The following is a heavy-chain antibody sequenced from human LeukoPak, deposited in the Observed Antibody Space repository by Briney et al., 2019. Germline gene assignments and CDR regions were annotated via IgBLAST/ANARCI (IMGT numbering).Heavy chain of an antibody. D-gene: IGHD2-21*02. CDR3: AREHTGGPPDLDYFDY. CDR1: GFTFSSHA. Sequence: GGSLRLFCAASGFTFSSHAMSWVRQAPGKGLEWVSYISSSSITMYYADSVKGRFTISRDNAKNSLYLQMNSLRAEDTAVYYCAREHTGGPPDLDYFDYWGQGTLVTVSS. J-gene: IGHJ4*02. CDR2: ISSSSITM. V-gene: IGHV3-48*01.